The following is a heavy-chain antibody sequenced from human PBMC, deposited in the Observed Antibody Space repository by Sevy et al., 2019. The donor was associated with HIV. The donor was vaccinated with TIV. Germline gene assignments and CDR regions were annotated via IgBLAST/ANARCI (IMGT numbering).Heavy chain of an antibody. CDR1: GGSISSSSYY. V-gene: IGHV4-39*01. J-gene: IGHJ5*02. CDR3: ARHAHITMIVT. CDR2: IFYSGST. D-gene: IGHD3-22*01. Sequence: SETLSLTCTVSGGSISSSSYYWGWIRQPPGKGLEWFGSIFYSGSTYYNPSLKSRVTISVDTSKNQFSLKLNSVTAADTAVYYCARHAHITMIVTWGQGTLVTVSS.